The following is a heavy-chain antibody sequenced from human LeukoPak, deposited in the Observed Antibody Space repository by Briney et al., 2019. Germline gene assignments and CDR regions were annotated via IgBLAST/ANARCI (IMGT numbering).Heavy chain of an antibody. CDR3: AKVDDCSSTSCYGGNWFDP. J-gene: IGHJ5*02. CDR2: IYSGGST. D-gene: IGHD2-2*01. Sequence: PGGSLRLSCAASGFTVSSNYMSWVRQAPGKGLEWVSVIYSGGSTYYADSVKGRFTISRDNSKNTLYLQMNSLRAEDTAVYYCAKVDDCSSTSCYGGNWFDPWGQGTLVTVSS. V-gene: IGHV3-53*01. CDR1: GFTVSSNY.